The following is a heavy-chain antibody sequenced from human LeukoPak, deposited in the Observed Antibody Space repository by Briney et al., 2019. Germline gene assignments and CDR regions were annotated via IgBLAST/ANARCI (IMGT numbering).Heavy chain of an antibody. CDR1: GYTFTGYY. CDR3: ARISGRVNWFDP. CDR2: IDPNSGGT. V-gene: IGHV1-2*02. Sequence: GASVKVSCKASGYTFTGYYMHWVRQAPGQGLEWMGWIDPNSGGTNYAQKFQGRVTMTRDTSISTAYMELSRLRSDDTAVYYCARISGRVNWFDPWGQGTLVTVSS. J-gene: IGHJ5*02.